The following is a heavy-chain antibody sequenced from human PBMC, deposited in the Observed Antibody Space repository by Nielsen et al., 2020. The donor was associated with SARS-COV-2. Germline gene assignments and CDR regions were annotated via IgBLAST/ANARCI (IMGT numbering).Heavy chain of an antibody. CDR3: AKMDYSVDY. J-gene: IGHJ4*02. CDR1: GFAFDDYA. V-gene: IGHV3-9*01. Sequence: GGSLRLSCVASGFAFDDYAMHWVRQAPGKGLEWVSGISWNSGSIGYADSVKGRFTISRDNAKNSLYLQMNSLRAEDTALYYCAKMDYSVDYWGLGTLVTVSS. D-gene: IGHD4-11*01. CDR2: ISWNSGSI.